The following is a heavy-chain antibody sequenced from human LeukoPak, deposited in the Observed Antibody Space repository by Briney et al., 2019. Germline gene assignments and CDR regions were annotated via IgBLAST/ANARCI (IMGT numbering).Heavy chain of an antibody. CDR3: ARDGANKVRGVHYYYMDV. CDR1: GYTFSGDY. Sequence: ASVKVSCKXSGYTFSGDYMHWVRRAPGQGVEWMGRINPNSGGTNYAQKFQGRVTMTRDTSIGTAYMELSSLTSDDTAVYYCARDGANKVRGVHYYYMDVWGKGTTVTVSS. CDR2: INPNSGGT. D-gene: IGHD3-10*01. J-gene: IGHJ6*03. V-gene: IGHV1-2*02.